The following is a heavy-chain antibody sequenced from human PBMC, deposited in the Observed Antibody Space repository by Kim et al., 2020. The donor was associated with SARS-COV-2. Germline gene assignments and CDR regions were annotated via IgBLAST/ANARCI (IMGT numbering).Heavy chain of an antibody. CDR2: IIPIFGTA. D-gene: IGHD3-10*01. J-gene: IGHJ6*02. V-gene: IGHV1-69*13. CDR3: ASDKEYYGSGSFQDYYYYGMDV. CDR1: GGTFSSYA. Sequence: SVKVSCKASGGTFSSYAISWVRQAPGQGLEWMGGIIPIFGTANYAQKFQGRVTITADESTSTAYMELSSLRSEDTAVYYCASDKEYYGSGSFQDYYYYGMDVWGQGTTVTVSS.